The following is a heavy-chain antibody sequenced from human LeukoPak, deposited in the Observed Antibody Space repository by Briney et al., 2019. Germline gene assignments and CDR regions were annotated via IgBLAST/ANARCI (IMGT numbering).Heavy chain of an antibody. CDR2: ISGSGGST. CDR1: GFTFSSYA. V-gene: IGHV3-23*01. CDR3: AKDSPAGTDGSVAFDI. D-gene: IGHD6-13*01. Sequence: GGSLRLSCAASGFTFSSYAMSWVRQAPGKGLEWVSAISGSGGSTYYADSVKGRFTISRDNSKNTLYLQMNSLRAEDTAVYYCAKDSPAGTDGSVAFDIWGQGTMVTVSS. J-gene: IGHJ3*02.